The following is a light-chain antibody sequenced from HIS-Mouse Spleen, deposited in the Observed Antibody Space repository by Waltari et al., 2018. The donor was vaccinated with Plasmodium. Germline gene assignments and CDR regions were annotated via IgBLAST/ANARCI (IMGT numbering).Light chain of an antibody. CDR1: KSISSY. V-gene: IGKV1-39*01. Sequence: DIQMTQSPSSLSASVGDRVPIPCRASKSISSYLNWYQQKPGKAPKLLIYASTSLQSGVPSRFSGSGSGTDFTLTISSLQPEDFATYNCQQSYSTWTFGQGTKVEIK. J-gene: IGKJ1*01. CDR3: QQSYSTWT. CDR2: AST.